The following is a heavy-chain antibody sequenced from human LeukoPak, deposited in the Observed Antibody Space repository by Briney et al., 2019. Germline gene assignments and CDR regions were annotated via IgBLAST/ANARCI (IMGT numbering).Heavy chain of an antibody. Sequence: GGSLRLSCAASGFTFSNFAMSWVRQTPGKGLEWVTATVGSRPDTYHADSVKGRFTISRDNSKNTLYLQMNSLRAEDTAVYYCAKPNSSSWYGEDWFDPWGQGTLVTVSS. CDR1: GFTFSNFA. CDR3: AKPNSSSWYGEDWFDP. J-gene: IGHJ5*02. CDR2: TVGSRPDT. D-gene: IGHD6-13*01. V-gene: IGHV3-23*01.